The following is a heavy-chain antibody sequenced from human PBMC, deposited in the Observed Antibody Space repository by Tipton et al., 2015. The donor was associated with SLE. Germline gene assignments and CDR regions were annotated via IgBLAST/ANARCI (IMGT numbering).Heavy chain of an antibody. CDR1: GGSFSGYY. CDR3: ASPSRALDY. Sequence: TLSLTCAVYGGSFSGYYWSWIRQPPGKGLEWIGEINHSGSTNYDPSLKSRVTISVDTSKNQFSLKLSSVTAADTAVYYCASPSRALDYWGQGTLVTVAS. D-gene: IGHD6-13*01. J-gene: IGHJ4*02. CDR2: INHSGST. V-gene: IGHV4-34*01.